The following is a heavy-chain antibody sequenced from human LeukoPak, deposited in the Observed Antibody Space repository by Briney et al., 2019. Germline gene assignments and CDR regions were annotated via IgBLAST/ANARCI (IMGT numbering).Heavy chain of an antibody. CDR2: IKQDGSEK. V-gene: IGHV3-7*01. J-gene: IGHJ2*01. CDR1: GFTFSSYW. Sequence: GGSLRLSCAASGFTFSSYWMTWVRQAPGKGLEGVANIKQDGSEKYYVDSVKGRFTISRDNAKSSLYLQMNSLRAEDTAVYYCARGSGWYGIALWGRGTLVTVSS. CDR3: ARGSGWYGIAL. D-gene: IGHD6-19*01.